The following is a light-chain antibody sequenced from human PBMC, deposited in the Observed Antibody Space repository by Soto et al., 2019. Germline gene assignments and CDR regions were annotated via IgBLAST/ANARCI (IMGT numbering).Light chain of an antibody. V-gene: IGKV1-39*01. CDR3: QQSYSATLT. CDR2: AAS. CDR1: QGISRY. Sequence: DIQFTQSPSSLSPFVGDIVTITCRVSQGISRYLNWLQQKTGKAPNLLIFAASNLQSGVPSRLSGSGYGTDFTLTISSLKREDFETYQCQQSYSATLTFGHGTKVDI. J-gene: IGKJ1*01.